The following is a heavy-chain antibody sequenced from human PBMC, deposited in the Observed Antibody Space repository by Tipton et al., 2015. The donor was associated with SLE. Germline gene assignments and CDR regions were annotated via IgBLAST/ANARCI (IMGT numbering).Heavy chain of an antibody. V-gene: IGHV3-9*01. CDR3: AKGSGYCSSTSCNFDY. J-gene: IGHJ4*02. D-gene: IGHD2-2*01. CDR1: GFTFDDYA. CDR2: ISWNSGSI. Sequence: SLRLSCAASGFTFDDYAMHWVRQAPGKGLEWVSGISWNSGSIGYADSVKGRFTISRDNAKNSLYLQMNSLRAEDTALYYCAKGSGYCSSTSCNFDYWGQGTLVTVSS.